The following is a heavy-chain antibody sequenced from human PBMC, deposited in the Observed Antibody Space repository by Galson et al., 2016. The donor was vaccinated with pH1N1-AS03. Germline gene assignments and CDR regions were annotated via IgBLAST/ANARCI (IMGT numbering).Heavy chain of an antibody. CDR1: GFTFSSSWM. CDR2: MYHSGST. V-gene: IGHV4-38-2*02. J-gene: IGHJ4*02. D-gene: IGHD3-22*01. CDR3: ARERVPMDYERSGYPNYFDY. Sequence: LRLSCAASGFTFSSSWMSWVRQAPGKGLEWIGSMYHSGSTFNNPSLRRRVTISVDTAKNQISLRLNSVTAADTAAYYCARERVPMDYERSGYPNYFDYWGQGALLTVSS.